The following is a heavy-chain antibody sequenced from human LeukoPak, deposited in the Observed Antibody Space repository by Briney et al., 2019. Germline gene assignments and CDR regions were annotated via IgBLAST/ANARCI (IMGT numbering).Heavy chain of an antibody. Sequence: SVKVSCKASGGTFSSYAISWVRQAPGQGLEWMGGIIPIFGTANYAQKFQGGVTITTDESTSTAYMELSSLRSEDPAVYYCARSPYDSSGYYYDYWGQGTLVTVSS. CDR1: GGTFSSYA. CDR3: ARSPYDSSGYYYDY. V-gene: IGHV1-69*05. J-gene: IGHJ4*02. CDR2: IIPIFGTA. D-gene: IGHD3-22*01.